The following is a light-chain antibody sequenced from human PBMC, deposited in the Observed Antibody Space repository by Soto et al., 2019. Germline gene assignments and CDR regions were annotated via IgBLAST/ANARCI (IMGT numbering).Light chain of an antibody. CDR2: GAS. CDR3: QHYGSALFT. Sequence: EIVLTQSPGTLSLSPGERATLSCRASQSFSSSFLAWYQQKPGQAPRLLIYGASSRATGIPDRFSGSGSGTDFTITISSLEPEAFEVYYCQHYGSALFTFGPGTKVDVK. CDR1: QSFSSSF. V-gene: IGKV3-20*01. J-gene: IGKJ3*01.